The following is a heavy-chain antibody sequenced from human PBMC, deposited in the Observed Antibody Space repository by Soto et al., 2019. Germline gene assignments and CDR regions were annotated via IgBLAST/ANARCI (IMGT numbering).Heavy chain of an antibody. J-gene: IGHJ4*02. V-gene: IGHV3-33*01. Sequence: QVQLVESGGGVVQPGRSLRLSCAASGFTFSSYGMHWVRQAPGKGLGWVAVIWFDGSNKYYADSVKGRFTISRDNSKNTLYLQMNSLRAVDPAVYYCARDFYDGSGYKTVDYWGQGTLVTVSS. D-gene: IGHD3-22*01. CDR3: ARDFYDGSGYKTVDY. CDR2: IWFDGSNK. CDR1: GFTFSSYG.